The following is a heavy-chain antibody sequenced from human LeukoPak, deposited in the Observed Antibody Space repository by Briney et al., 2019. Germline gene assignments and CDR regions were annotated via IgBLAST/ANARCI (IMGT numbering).Heavy chain of an antibody. CDR3: AKDGHEEGYSAY. D-gene: IGHD5-12*01. Sequence: PGGSLRLSCAASGFTFSSYSLNWVRQAPGKGLEWVSAISGSGGSTYYADSVKGRFTISRDNSKNTLYLQMNSLRAEDTAVYYCAKDGHEEGYSAYWGQGTLVTVSS. J-gene: IGHJ4*02. CDR2: ISGSGGST. V-gene: IGHV3-23*01. CDR1: GFTFSSYS.